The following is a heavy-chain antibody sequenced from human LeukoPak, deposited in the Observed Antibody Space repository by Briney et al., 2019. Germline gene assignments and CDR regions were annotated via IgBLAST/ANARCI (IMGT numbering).Heavy chain of an antibody. V-gene: IGHV3-30*03. Sequence: PGGSLRLSCAASGFTFSSYGMHWVRQAPGKGLEWVAVISYDGSNKYYADSVKGRFTISRDNSKNTLYLQMNSLRAEDTAVYYSAAPLGYCSGGSCPMAPPYDYWGQGTLVTVSS. CDR2: ISYDGSNK. D-gene: IGHD2-15*01. CDR1: GFTFSSYG. CDR3: AAPLGYCSGGSCPMAPPYDY. J-gene: IGHJ4*02.